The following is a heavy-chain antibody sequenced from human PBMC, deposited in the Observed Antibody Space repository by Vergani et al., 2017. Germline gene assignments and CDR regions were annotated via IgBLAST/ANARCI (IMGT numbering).Heavy chain of an antibody. CDR3: ARVAGNGGAGLDY. Sequence: VQLVQSGAEVKKPGESLKISCKGSGYSFTSYWIGWVRQAPGQGLEWMGWISAYNGNTNYAQKLQGRVTMTTDTSTSTAYMELRSLRSDDTAVYYCARVAGNGGAGLDYWGQGTLVTVSS. D-gene: IGHD3-16*01. J-gene: IGHJ4*02. CDR2: ISAYNGNT. V-gene: IGHV1-18*04. CDR1: GYSFTSYW.